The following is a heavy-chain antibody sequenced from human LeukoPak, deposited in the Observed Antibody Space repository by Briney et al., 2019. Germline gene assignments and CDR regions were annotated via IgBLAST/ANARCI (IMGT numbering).Heavy chain of an antibody. CDR1: GGSISSSSYY. V-gene: IGHV4-39*07. CDR2: IYYSGST. CDR3: ARFNSGSDQHYFDY. D-gene: IGHD1-26*01. J-gene: IGHJ4*02. Sequence: PSETLSLTCTVSGGSISSSSYYWGWIRQPPGKGLEWIGSIYYSGSTYYNPSLKSRVTISVDTSKNQFSLQLTSVTGADTAVYYCARFNSGSDQHYFDYWGQGTLVTVSS.